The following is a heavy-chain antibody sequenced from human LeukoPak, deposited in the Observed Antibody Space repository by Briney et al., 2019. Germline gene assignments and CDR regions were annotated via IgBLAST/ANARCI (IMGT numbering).Heavy chain of an antibody. Sequence: GGSLRLSCVASGFTFSRSWMSWVRQAPGKGLEWVANLNQDGSRQYYVDSVKGRFTISRDSAENSLYLQMNSLRAEDTAVYYCARDLGSGWYPFDYWGQGTLVTVSS. V-gene: IGHV3-7*03. CDR2: LNQDGSRQ. CDR1: GFTFSRSW. CDR3: ARDLGSGWYPFDY. J-gene: IGHJ4*02. D-gene: IGHD6-19*01.